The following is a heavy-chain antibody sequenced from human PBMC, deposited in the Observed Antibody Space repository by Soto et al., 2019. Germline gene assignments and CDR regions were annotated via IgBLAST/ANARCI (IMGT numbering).Heavy chain of an antibody. J-gene: IGHJ4*02. CDR1: GGSISSYY. CDR2: IYYSGST. D-gene: IGHD3-22*01. V-gene: IGHV4-59*01. CDR3: ARVGLTMIVD. Sequence: QVQLQESGPGLVKPSETLSLTCTVSGGSISSYYWSWIRQPPGKGLEWIGYIYYSGSTNYNPSLKXLVPIXXDTSKNQFSLKLSSVTAADTAVYYCARVGLTMIVDWGQGTLVTVSS.